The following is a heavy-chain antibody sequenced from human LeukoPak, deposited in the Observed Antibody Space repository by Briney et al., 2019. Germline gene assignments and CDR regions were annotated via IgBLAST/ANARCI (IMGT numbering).Heavy chain of an antibody. CDR3: AKDSRGYQDFFDY. J-gene: IGHJ4*02. V-gene: IGHV3-23*01. CDR2: ISGSGGST. Sequence: GGSLRLSCAASGFTFSSYGMSWVRQAPGKGLEWVSVISGSGGSTYYAASVKGRFTISRDNSRNTLYLQMNSLRAEDTAVYYCAKDSRGYQDFFDYWGQGTLVTVSS. CDR1: GFTFSSYG. D-gene: IGHD3-22*01.